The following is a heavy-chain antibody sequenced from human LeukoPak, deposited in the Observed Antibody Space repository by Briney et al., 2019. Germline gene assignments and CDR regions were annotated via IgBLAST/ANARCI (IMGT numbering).Heavy chain of an antibody. J-gene: IGHJ4*02. CDR2: ITGSGGST. V-gene: IGHV3-23*01. CDR3: TREGDFDY. D-gene: IGHD1-26*01. CDR1: GFTFSTYA. Sequence: GGSLRLSCAASGFTFSTYAISWVRQAPGKGLEWVSAITGSGGSTYYADSVKGRFTISRDNSKNTLYLQMNSLRPEDTAVYYCTREGDFDYWGQGTLVTVSS.